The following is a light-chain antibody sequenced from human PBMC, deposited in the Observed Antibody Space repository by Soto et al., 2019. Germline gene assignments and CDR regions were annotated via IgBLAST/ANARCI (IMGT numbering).Light chain of an antibody. CDR3: QQRSNWPPV. J-gene: IGKJ4*01. CDR2: GAS. Sequence: EIVLTQSPGTLSLSPGERATLSCRASQSVTSSSLAWYQQKVGRAPRVLIYGASNRATGIPDRFSGSGSGTDFTLTISSLEPEDFAVYYCQQRSNWPPVFGGGTKVDIK. V-gene: IGKV3D-20*02. CDR1: QSVTSSS.